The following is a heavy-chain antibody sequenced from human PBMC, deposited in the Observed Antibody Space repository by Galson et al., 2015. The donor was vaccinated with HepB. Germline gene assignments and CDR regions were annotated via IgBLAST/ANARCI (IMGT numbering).Heavy chain of an antibody. Sequence: SLRLSCAASGFIFSDYYMSWIRQAPGKGLEWISYATSSSSYRSYADSVKGRFTISRDNAKNALYLQMNSLRAEDTAVYYCARDMRDWGIFGLAVKGVGNYYGMDVWGQGTTVTVSS. V-gene: IGHV3-11*05. CDR1: GFIFSDYY. D-gene: IGHD3/OR15-3a*01. CDR2: ATSSSSYR. CDR3: ARDMRDWGIFGLAVKGVGNYYGMDV. J-gene: IGHJ6*02.